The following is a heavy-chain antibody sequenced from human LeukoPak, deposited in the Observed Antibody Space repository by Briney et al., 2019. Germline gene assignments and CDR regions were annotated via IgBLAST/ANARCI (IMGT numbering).Heavy chain of an antibody. Sequence: PSETLSLTCTVSGGSISSYYWSWIRQPPGKGLEWIAYIYYSGSTNYNPSLKSRVTISVDTSKNQFSLKLSSVTAADTAVYYCARGESGWAYYYYYYMDVWGKGTTVTVSS. V-gene: IGHV4-59*01. CDR1: GGSISSYY. D-gene: IGHD6-19*01. CDR2: IYYSGST. CDR3: ARGESGWAYYYYYYMDV. J-gene: IGHJ6*03.